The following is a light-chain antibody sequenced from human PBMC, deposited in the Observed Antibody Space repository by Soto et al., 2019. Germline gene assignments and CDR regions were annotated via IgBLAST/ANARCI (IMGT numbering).Light chain of an antibody. CDR3: AAWDDSLNGYV. V-gene: IGLV1-36*01. Sequence: QSVLNNPPSVYEAPSERVTISCSGSSSNIGNNAVNWYQQLPGKAPKLLIYYDDLLPSGVSDRFSGSKSGTSASLAISGLQSEDEADYYCAAWDDSLNGYVFGTGTKVTVL. CDR2: YDD. J-gene: IGLJ1*01. CDR1: SSNIGNNA.